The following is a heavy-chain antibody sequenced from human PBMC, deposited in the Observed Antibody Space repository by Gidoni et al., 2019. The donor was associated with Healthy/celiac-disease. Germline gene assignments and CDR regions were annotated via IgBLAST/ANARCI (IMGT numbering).Heavy chain of an antibody. V-gene: IGHV3-30-3*01. D-gene: IGHD4-17*01. CDR2: ISYDGSNK. CDR3: ASGDYVRGMVSYYYYGMDV. Sequence: QVQLVESGGGVVQPGRSLRLSCAASGFTFSSYAMHWVRQAPGKGLEWVAVISYDGSNKYYADSVKGRFTISRDNSKNTLYLQMNSLRAEDTAVYYCASGDYVRGMVSYYYYGMDVWGQGTTVTVSS. CDR1: GFTFSSYA. J-gene: IGHJ6*02.